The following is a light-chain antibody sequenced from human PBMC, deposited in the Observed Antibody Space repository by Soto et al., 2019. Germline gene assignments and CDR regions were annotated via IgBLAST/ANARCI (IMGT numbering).Light chain of an antibody. CDR3: QQSYNIPFT. Sequence: DIQMTQSPSTLSASVGDRVTITCRASQSISSWLAWYQQKPGKAPKLLIYDASSLESGVPSRFSGSGSGTEFTLTISSLQPDDFESYFCQQSYNIPFTFGPGTKVDI. CDR1: QSISSW. V-gene: IGKV1-5*01. J-gene: IGKJ3*01. CDR2: DAS.